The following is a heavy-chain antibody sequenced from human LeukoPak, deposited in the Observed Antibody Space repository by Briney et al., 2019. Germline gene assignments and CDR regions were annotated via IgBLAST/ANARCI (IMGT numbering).Heavy chain of an antibody. J-gene: IGHJ4*02. Sequence: GASVKVSCKASGGTLSSYAISWVRQAPGQGLEWTGGIIPIFGTANYAQKFQGRVTITTDESTSTAYMELSSLRSEGTAVYYCARGRDGYNPGVDYWGQGTLVTVSS. V-gene: IGHV1-69*05. D-gene: IGHD5-24*01. CDR1: GGTLSSYA. CDR2: IIPIFGTA. CDR3: ARGRDGYNPGVDY.